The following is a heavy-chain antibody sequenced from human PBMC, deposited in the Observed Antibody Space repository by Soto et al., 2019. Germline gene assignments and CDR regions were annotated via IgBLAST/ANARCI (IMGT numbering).Heavy chain of an antibody. CDR2: INHSGST. D-gene: IGHD6-19*01. Sequence: SETLSLTCAVYGGSFSGYYWSWIRQPPGKGLEWIGEINHSGSTNYNPSLKSRVTISVDTSKNQFSLKLSSVTAADTAVYYCAREGYSSGPDYWGQGTLVTVS. V-gene: IGHV4-34*01. J-gene: IGHJ4*02. CDR1: GGSFSGYY. CDR3: AREGYSSGPDY.